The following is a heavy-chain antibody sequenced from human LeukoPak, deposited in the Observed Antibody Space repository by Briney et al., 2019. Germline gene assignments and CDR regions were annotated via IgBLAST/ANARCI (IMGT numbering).Heavy chain of an antibody. CDR2: INPNRGGT. D-gene: IGHD2-2*01. V-gene: IGHV1-2*02. Sequence: GASVKVSCKASGYTFTGYYMHWVRQAPGQGLEWMGWINPNRGGTNYAQKFQGRVTMTRDTSISTAYMELSRLRSDDTAVYYCARDQVVVVPAAMNWFDPWGQGTLVTVSS. J-gene: IGHJ5*02. CDR3: ARDQVVVVPAAMNWFDP. CDR1: GYTFTGYY.